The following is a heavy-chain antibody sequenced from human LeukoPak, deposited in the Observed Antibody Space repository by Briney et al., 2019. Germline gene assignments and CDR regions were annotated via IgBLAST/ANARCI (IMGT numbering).Heavy chain of an antibody. V-gene: IGHV3-30*03. J-gene: IGHJ3*02. CDR1: GFTFSSYG. CDR2: ISYGGSNK. CDR3: ASGDAFDI. Sequence: GGSLRLSCAASGFTFSSYGMHWVRQAPGKGLEWVAVISYGGSNKYYADSVKGRFTISRDNSKNTLYLQMNSLRAEDTAVYYCASGDAFDIWGQGTMVTVSS.